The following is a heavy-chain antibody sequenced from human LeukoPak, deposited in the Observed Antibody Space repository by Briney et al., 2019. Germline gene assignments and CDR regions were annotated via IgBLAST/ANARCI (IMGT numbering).Heavy chain of an antibody. CDR1: GGSISSGGYS. V-gene: IGHV4-30-2*01. D-gene: IGHD6-6*01. Sequence: SQTLSLTCAVSGGSISSGGYSWSWIRQPPGKGLEWIGYIYHSGSTYYNPSLKSRVTISVDRSKDQFSLKLSSVTAADTAVYYCARTSIAARRANAFDIWGQGTMVTVSS. J-gene: IGHJ3*02. CDR3: ARTSIAARRANAFDI. CDR2: IYHSGST.